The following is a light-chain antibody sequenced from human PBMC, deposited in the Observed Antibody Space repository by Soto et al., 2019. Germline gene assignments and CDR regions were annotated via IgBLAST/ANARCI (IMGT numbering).Light chain of an antibody. Sequence: QSALTQPRSVSGSPGQSVTISCTGTSSDVGGYKYVSWYQQHPSKVPKLMMFDVSERPSGVPDRFSGSKSGNTASLSISGLQAEDEADYYCCAYAGSYTVLFGGGTQLTVL. V-gene: IGLV2-11*01. J-gene: IGLJ2*01. CDR1: SSDVGGYKY. CDR2: DVS. CDR3: CAYAGSYTVL.